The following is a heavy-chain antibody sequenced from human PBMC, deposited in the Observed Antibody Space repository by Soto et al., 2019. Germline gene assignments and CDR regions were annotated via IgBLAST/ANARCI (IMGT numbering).Heavy chain of an antibody. CDR1: GYTFTIYG. CDR2: IRGYNGNT. CDR3: AMVDYYDSSGYYGY. D-gene: IGHD3-22*01. Sequence: QVQLVQSGAEVKKPGASVKVSCKASGYTFTIYGISWVRQAPGQGLEWMGWIRGYNGNTDYAQNLQDRLNLTTDESTSSVYMELRSLRSHDTAVYSCAMVDYYDSSGYYGYWGPGTLITVSS. J-gene: IGHJ4*02. V-gene: IGHV1-18*04.